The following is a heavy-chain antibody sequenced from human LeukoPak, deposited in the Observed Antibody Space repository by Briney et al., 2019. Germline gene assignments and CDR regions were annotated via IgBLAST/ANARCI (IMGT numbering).Heavy chain of an antibody. CDR2: IYYSGST. D-gene: IGHD2-21*02. CDR3: ARTGVAVTSFDY. CDR1: GGSISSSSYY. J-gene: IGHJ4*02. V-gene: IGHV4-39*01. Sequence: SETLSLTCSVSGGSISSSSYYWGWIRQPPGKGLEWIGSIYYSGSTYYNPSLKSRVTISVDTSKNQFSLKLSSVTAADTAVYYCARTGVAVTSFDYWGQGTLVTVSS.